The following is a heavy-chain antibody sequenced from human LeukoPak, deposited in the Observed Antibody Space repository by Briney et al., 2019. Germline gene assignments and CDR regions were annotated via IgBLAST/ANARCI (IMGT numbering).Heavy chain of an antibody. CDR3: TFTEEGHLGELSLFDY. J-gene: IGHJ4*02. Sequence: GGSLRLSCAASGFTFNYAWMSWVRQVPGKGLEWVGRIKSKTDGGTTDYAAPVKGRFTISRDDSKNTLYLQMNSLKTEDTAVYYCTFTEEGHLGELSLFDYWGQGTLVTVSS. CDR2: IKSKTDGGTT. D-gene: IGHD3-16*02. V-gene: IGHV3-15*01. CDR1: GFTFNYAW.